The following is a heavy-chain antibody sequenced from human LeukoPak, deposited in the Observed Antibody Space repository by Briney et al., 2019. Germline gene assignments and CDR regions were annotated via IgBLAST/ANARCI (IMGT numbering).Heavy chain of an antibody. V-gene: IGHV3-64*01. CDR2: ISSNGGST. CDR1: GFTFSSYA. J-gene: IGHJ4*02. D-gene: IGHD1-26*01. Sequence: GGSLRLSCAASGFTFSSYAMHWVRQAPGKGLEYVSAISSNGGSTYYANSVKGRFTISRDNSKSTLYLQMGSLRAEDMAVYYCARDYQRTMGATDYWGQGTLVTASS. CDR3: ARDYQRTMGATDY.